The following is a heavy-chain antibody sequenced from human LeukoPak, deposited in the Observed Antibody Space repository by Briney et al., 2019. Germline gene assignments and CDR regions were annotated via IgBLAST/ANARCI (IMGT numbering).Heavy chain of an antibody. J-gene: IGHJ4*02. CDR1: GVSISSGGYY. CDR2: IYYSGST. Sequence: SETLSLTCTVSGVSISSGGYYWSWIGQHPGKGLEWIGYIYYSGSTYYNPSLKSRVTISVDTSKNQFSLKLSSVTAADTAVYYCARGRDYGGNAAFDYWGQGTLVTVSS. CDR3: ARGRDYGGNAAFDY. D-gene: IGHD4-23*01. V-gene: IGHV4-31*03.